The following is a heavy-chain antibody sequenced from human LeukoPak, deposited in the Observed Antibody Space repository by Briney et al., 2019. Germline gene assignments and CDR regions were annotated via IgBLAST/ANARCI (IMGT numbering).Heavy chain of an antibody. CDR1: GGSISSGGYY. D-gene: IGHD4-23*01. J-gene: IGHJ6*03. CDR2: IYYSGST. CDR3: ARARDYGGNWHYYYYMDV. Sequence: SETLSLTCTVSGGSISSGGYYWSWIRQHLGKGLEWIGYIYYSGSTYYNPSLKSRVTISVDTSKNQFSLKLSSVTAADTAVYYCARARDYGGNWHYYYYMDVWGKGTTVTVSS. V-gene: IGHV4-31*03.